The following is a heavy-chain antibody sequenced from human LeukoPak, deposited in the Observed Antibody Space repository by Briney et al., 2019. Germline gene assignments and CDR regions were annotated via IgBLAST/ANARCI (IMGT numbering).Heavy chain of an antibody. J-gene: IGHJ4*02. CDR3: AKDYNYGYGYYFDY. CDR2: ISYDGSNK. D-gene: IGHD3-10*01. Sequence: GGSLRLSCAASGFTLSSYAMHWFRQAPGKGLEWVAVISYDGSNKHYADSVKGRFTISRDNSKNTLYQQMNSLRAEDTAVYFCAKDYNYGYGYYFDYWGQGTLVTVSS. V-gene: IGHV3-30*04. CDR1: GFTLSSYA.